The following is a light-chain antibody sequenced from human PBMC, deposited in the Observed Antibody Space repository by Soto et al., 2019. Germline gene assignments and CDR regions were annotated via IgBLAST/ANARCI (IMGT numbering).Light chain of an antibody. V-gene: IGKV1-16*02. Sequence: DIRMTQFPSSLSASVGETVTITCRASQTISYFLAWFQQRPGRAPKSLIYAASTLHSGVPSNFSGSGSGTDFTLTIRNLQPEDSATDYCQQYNTYPFTFGGGTSVEI. CDR3: QQYNTYPFT. J-gene: IGKJ4*01. CDR2: AAS. CDR1: QTISYF.